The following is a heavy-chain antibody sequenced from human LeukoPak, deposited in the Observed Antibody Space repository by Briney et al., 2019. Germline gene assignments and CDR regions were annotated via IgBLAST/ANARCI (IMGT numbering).Heavy chain of an antibody. CDR2: INTNTGNP. CDR3: ARESSWVTELGGALDFDY. J-gene: IGHJ4*02. D-gene: IGHD1-26*01. V-gene: IGHV7-4-1*02. CDR1: GYTFTSYA. Sequence: GASVKVSCKASGYTFTSYAMNWVRQAPGQGLEWMGWINTNTGNPTYAQGFTGRFVFSLDTSVSTAYLQISSLKAEDTAVYYCARESSWVTELGGALDFDYWGQGTLVTVSS.